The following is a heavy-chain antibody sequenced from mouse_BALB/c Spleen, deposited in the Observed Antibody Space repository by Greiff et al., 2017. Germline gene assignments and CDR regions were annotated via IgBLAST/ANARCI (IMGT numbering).Heavy chain of an antibody. J-gene: IGHJ4*01. Sequence: EVKLEESGGGLVQPGGSRKLSCAASGFTFSSFGMHWVRQAPEKGLEWVAYISSGSSTIYYADTVKGRFTISRDNPKNTLFLQMTSLRSEDTAMYYCASHGNGNAMDYWGQGTSVTVSS. CDR1: GFTFSSFG. CDR2: ISSGSSTI. D-gene: IGHD2-1*01. CDR3: ASHGNGNAMDY. V-gene: IGHV5-17*02.